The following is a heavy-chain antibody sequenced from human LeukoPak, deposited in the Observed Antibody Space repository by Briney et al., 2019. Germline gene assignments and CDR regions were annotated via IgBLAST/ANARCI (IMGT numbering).Heavy chain of an antibody. D-gene: IGHD4-17*01. CDR2: SHPRDGDA. J-gene: IGHJ4*02. CDR1: GYAFTSCL. Sequence: ASVKISCKASGYAFTSCLMHWVRQAPGQGFEWMAKSHPRDGDARYAQRFQGRITLTSDLSTTTVYMELSSLRSEDTAVYYCARDVHGAWTWDSWGQGTLVTVPS. V-gene: IGHV1-46*01. CDR3: ARDVHGAWTWDS.